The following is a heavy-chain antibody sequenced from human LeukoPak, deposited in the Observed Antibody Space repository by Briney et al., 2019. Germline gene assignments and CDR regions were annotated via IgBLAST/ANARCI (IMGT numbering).Heavy chain of an antibody. CDR3: ARGNTAMVSIDY. CDR1: GLTFSSYS. D-gene: IGHD5-18*01. J-gene: IGHJ4*02. Sequence: GGSLRLSCAASGLTFSSYSMNWVRQAPGEGLEWVSSISSSSSYIYYADSVKGRFTISRDNAKNSLYLQMNSLRAEDTAVYYCARGNTAMVSIDYWGQGTLVTVSS. CDR2: ISSSSSYI. V-gene: IGHV3-21*01.